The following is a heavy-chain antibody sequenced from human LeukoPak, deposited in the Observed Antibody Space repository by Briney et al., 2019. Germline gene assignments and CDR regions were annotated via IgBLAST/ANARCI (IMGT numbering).Heavy chain of an antibody. CDR1: GFTFSYVW. D-gene: IGHD2-21*02. CDR2: IISKTDGGTT. Sequence: GGSLRLSSAASGFTFSYVWMSWVRQAPGKGLEWVGRIISKTDGGTTDYAAPVKGRFTISRDDSKNTLYLQMNSLKTEDTAVYYCARVQGYCGGDCYPLDYWGQGTLVTVSS. CDR3: ARVQGYCGGDCYPLDY. V-gene: IGHV3-15*01. J-gene: IGHJ4*02.